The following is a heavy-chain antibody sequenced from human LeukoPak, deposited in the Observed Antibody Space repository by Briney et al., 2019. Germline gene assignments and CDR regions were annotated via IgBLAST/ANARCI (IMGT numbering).Heavy chain of an antibody. CDR2: ISGSGGST. Sequence: PGGSLRLSCAASGFTFSSYAMSWVHQAPGKGLEWVSAISGSGGSTYYADSVKGRFTISRDNSKNTLYLQMNSLRAEDTAVYYCAKRPAKGYCSSTSCYIIPIDIWGQGTMVTVSS. V-gene: IGHV3-23*01. CDR3: AKRPAKGYCSSTSCYIIPIDI. CDR1: GFTFSSYA. D-gene: IGHD2-2*02. J-gene: IGHJ3*02.